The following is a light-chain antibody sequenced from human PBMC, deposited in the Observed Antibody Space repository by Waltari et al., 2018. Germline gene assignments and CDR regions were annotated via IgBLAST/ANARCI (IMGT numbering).Light chain of an antibody. Sequence: QSALTQPASVSGSPGQSTTISCTGTTSAVGSDHSVSWYQQHPGKAPKLMIYEVSNRPSGLSDRFSGSKSGNTASLTISELQAEDEADYYCSAYAGNDLVIFGGGTKLTVL. J-gene: IGLJ2*01. V-gene: IGLV2-14*01. CDR1: TSAVGSDHS. CDR2: EVS. CDR3: SAYAGNDLVI.